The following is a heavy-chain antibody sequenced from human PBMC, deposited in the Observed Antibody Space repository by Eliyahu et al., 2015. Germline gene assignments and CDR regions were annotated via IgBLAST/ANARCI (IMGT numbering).Heavy chain of an antibody. CDR1: GYSFTSXW. J-gene: IGHJ4*02. V-gene: IGHV5-10-1*03. D-gene: IGHD3-3*01. Sequence: EVQLVQSGAXVKKPGESLXISXXGSGYSFTSXWISWVRQMPGKGXEWMGRIDPSDSYTNYSPSFQGHVTISADKSISTAYLQWSSLKASDTAMYYCARHGGGSTIFGVVIEIDYWGQGTLVTXSS. CDR2: IDPSDSYT. CDR3: ARHGGGSTIFGVVIEIDY.